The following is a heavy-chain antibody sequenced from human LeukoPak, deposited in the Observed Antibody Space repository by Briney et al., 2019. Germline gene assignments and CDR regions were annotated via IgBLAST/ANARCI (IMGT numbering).Heavy chain of an antibody. CDR3: ARWVLRYFDPVDAFDI. CDR1: GFTVSSNY. D-gene: IGHD3-9*01. Sequence: GGSLRLSCAASGFTVSSNYMSWVRQAPGRGLEWVSVIYSGGSTYYAASVKGRFTISRDNSKNTLYLQMNSLRAEDTAVYYCARWVLRYFDPVDAFDIWGQGTMVTVSS. V-gene: IGHV3-53*01. CDR2: IYSGGST. J-gene: IGHJ3*02.